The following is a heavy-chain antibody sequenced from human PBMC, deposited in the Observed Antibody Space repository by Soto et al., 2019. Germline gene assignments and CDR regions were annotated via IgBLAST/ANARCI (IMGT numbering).Heavy chain of an antibody. CDR3: ARGVGYSSSPYNWFDP. V-gene: IGHV3-30-3*01. Sequence: LRLSCAASGFTFSSYAMHWVRQAPGKGLEWVAVISYDGSNKYYADSVKGRFTISRDNSKNTLYLQMNSLRAEDTAVYYCARGVGYSSSPYNWFDPWGQGTLVTVSS. CDR2: ISYDGSNK. D-gene: IGHD6-6*01. CDR1: GFTFSSYA. J-gene: IGHJ5*02.